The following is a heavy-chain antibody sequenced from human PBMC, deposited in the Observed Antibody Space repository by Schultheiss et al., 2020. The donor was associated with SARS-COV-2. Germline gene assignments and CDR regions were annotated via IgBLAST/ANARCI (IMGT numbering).Heavy chain of an antibody. CDR1: GGSISSYY. D-gene: IGHD5-18*01. CDR3: ASGDTAMVYDY. Sequence: SETLSLTCTVSGGSISSYYWSWIRQPPGKGLEWIGYIYYSGSTNYNPSLKSRVTISVDRSKNQFSLKLSSVTAADTAVYYCASGDTAMVYDYWGQGTLVTVSS. V-gene: IGHV4-59*08. J-gene: IGHJ4*02. CDR2: IYYSGST.